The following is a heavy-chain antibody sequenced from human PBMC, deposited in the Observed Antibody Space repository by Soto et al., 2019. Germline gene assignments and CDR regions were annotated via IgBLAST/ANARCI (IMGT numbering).Heavy chain of an antibody. Sequence: QLQLQESGSGLVKPSQTLSLTCAVSGGSISSGGYSWSWIRQPPGKGLEWIGYIYHSGSTYYNPSRKSRGTRSVDRSKNHFSLKLSSVTAADTAVYYCASQYCSGGSCYSHKRNWYFDLWGRGTLVTVSS. J-gene: IGHJ2*01. CDR1: GGSISSGGYS. CDR3: ASQYCSGGSCYSHKRNWYFDL. V-gene: IGHV4-30-2*01. CDR2: IYHSGST. D-gene: IGHD2-15*01.